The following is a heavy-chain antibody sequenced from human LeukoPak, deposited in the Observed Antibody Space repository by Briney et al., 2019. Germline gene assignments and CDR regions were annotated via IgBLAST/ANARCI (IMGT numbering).Heavy chain of an antibody. V-gene: IGHV4-59*01. CDR2: IYYSGST. D-gene: IGHD4-17*01. Sequence: SETLSLTCTVSGGSISSYYWSWTRQPPGKGLEWIGYIYYSGSTNYNPSLKSRVTISVDTSKNQFSLKLSSVTAADTAVYYCASNNGDYDYFDYWGQGTLVTVSS. CDR1: GGSISSYY. J-gene: IGHJ4*02. CDR3: ASNNGDYDYFDY.